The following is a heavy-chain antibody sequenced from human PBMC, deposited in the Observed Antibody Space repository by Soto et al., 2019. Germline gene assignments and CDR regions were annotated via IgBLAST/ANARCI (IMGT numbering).Heavy chain of an antibody. Sequence: QLQLQESGPGLVKPSETLSLTCSVSDDSINSDKYYWGWIRQPPGKGLEWIGSIYSRGNAYYNPSPQTRVTISLDKSKSQFSLKLNSVTAADSAVYFCARLEGLATISYYFDFWGPGALVTVSS. CDR1: DDSINSDKYY. V-gene: IGHV4-39*01. CDR2: IYSRGNA. CDR3: ARLEGLATISYYFDF. J-gene: IGHJ4*02. D-gene: IGHD3-9*01.